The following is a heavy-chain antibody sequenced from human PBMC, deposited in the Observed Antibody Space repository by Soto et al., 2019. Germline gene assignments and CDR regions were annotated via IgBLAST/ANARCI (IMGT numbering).Heavy chain of an antibody. CDR2: IDPISGTS. D-gene: IGHD3-10*01. Sequence: QVQLVQSGAEVKKPGSSVKVSCTTSGGSFSSYDIYWLRQAPGQGLEWVGSIDPISGTSDYAQRVQDRVTITADESTGTIYMELSSLRSEDTAVYFCAPEAYYYHSQRFHGFDHWGQGTHVTVSS. V-gene: IGHV1-69*01. CDR1: GGSFSSYD. J-gene: IGHJ5*02. CDR3: APEAYYYHSQRFHGFDH.